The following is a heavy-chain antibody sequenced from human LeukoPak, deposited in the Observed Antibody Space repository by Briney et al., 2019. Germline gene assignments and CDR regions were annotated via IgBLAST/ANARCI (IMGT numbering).Heavy chain of an antibody. J-gene: IGHJ4*02. CDR3: ARDHDYSIVGAPGY. V-gene: IGHV3-30*01. D-gene: IGHD1-26*01. Sequence: PGGSLRLSCAASGFTFSSYAMHWVRQAPGKGLEWVAVISYDGSNKYYADSVKGRFTISRDNSKNTLYLQMNSLRAEDTAVYYCARDHDYSIVGAPGYWGQGTLVTVSS. CDR1: GFTFSSYA. CDR2: ISYDGSNK.